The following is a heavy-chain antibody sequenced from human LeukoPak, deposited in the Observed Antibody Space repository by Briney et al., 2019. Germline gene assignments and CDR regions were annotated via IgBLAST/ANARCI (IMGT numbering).Heavy chain of an antibody. D-gene: IGHD7-27*01. V-gene: IGHV3-7*01. CDR2: IKQDGSEE. CDR3: MTYKNWVAGDV. Sequence: PGGSLRLSCAASGFTFSDYWMNWVRRAPGKGPEWVATIKQDGSEEHYVDSVKGRFTVSRDNARNSLFLQMNSLRVKDTAVYYCMTYKNWVAGDVWGQGTTVSVSS. J-gene: IGHJ6*02. CDR1: GFTFSDYW.